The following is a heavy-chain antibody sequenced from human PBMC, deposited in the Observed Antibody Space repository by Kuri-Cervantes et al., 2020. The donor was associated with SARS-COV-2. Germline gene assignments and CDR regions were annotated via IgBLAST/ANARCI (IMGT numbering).Heavy chain of an antibody. CDR3: ARGGGWQPLDY. CDR1: GFTFDDYG. J-gene: IGHJ4*02. Sequence: GESLKISCAASGFTFDDYGMSWVRQAPGKGLEWVSVIYSGGSTYYADSVKGRFTISRDNSKNTLYLQMNSLRAEDAAVYYCARGGGWQPLDYWGQGTLVTVSS. V-gene: IGHV3-53*01. CDR2: IYSGGST. D-gene: IGHD2-15*01.